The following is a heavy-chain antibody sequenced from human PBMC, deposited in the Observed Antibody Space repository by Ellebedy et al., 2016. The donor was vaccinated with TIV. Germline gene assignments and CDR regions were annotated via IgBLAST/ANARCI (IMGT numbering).Heavy chain of an antibody. V-gene: IGHV3-64D*06. D-gene: IGHD4-17*01. Sequence: GESLKISXSASGFTFSSYAMHWVRQAPGKGLEYVSAISSNGGSTYYADSVKGRFTISRDNSKNTLYLQMSSLRAWDTAVYYWVKEAVTTDFDYWGQGTLVTVSS. CDR2: ISSNGGST. CDR1: GFTFSSYA. J-gene: IGHJ4*02. CDR3: VKEAVTTDFDY.